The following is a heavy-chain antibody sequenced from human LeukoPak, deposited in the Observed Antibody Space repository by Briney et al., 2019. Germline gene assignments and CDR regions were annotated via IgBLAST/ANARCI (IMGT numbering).Heavy chain of an antibody. CDR3: ARIAARARTTPYYMDV. CDR1: GYTFTGYY. D-gene: IGHD6-6*01. Sequence: GASVKVSCKASGYTFTGYYMHWVRQAPGQGLEWMGWINPNSGGTNYAQKFQGRVTMTRDTSISTAYMELSRLRSDDMAVYYCARIAARARTTPYYMDVWGKGTTVTVSS. J-gene: IGHJ6*03. V-gene: IGHV1-2*02. CDR2: INPNSGGT.